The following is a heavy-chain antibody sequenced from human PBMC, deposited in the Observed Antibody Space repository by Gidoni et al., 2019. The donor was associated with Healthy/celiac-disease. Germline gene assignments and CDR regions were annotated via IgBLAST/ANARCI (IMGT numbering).Heavy chain of an antibody. CDR1: GFTFSSYG. CDR3: AKLRSSSSPDY. D-gene: IGHD2-2*01. V-gene: IGHV3-30*18. Sequence: QVQLVESGGGVVQPGRSLRLSCAASGFTFSSYGMHWVRQAPGKGLEWVAVISYDGSNKYYADSVKGRFTISRDNSKNTLYLQMNSLRAEDTAVYYCAKLRSSSSPDYWGQGTLVTVSS. CDR2: ISYDGSNK. J-gene: IGHJ4*02.